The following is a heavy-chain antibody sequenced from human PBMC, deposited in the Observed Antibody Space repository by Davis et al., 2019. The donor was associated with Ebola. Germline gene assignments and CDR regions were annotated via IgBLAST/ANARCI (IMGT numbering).Heavy chain of an antibody. Sequence: ASVQVPCKASRYTFTSYAMHWVRQAPGQRLEWLGWINAGNGNTKYSQKFQGRVTITRDTSASTAYMELSSLRSEDTAVYYCARDFYDFYNYGMDVWGQGTTVTVSS. J-gene: IGHJ6*02. CDR2: INAGNGNT. V-gene: IGHV1-3*01. CDR3: ARDFYDFYNYGMDV. D-gene: IGHD3-3*01. CDR1: RYTFTSYA.